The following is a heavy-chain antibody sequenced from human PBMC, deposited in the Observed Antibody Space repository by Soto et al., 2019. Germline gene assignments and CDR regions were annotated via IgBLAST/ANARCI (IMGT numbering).Heavy chain of an antibody. CDR2: IYYSGST. D-gene: IGHD4-17*01. CDR3: TRVGGYYGDYASFDY. J-gene: IGHJ4*02. V-gene: IGHV4-59*01. Sequence: SETLSLTCSVSGSSIRSYYWTWIRQPPGKGLEWIGNIYYSGSTNYNPSLKSRVIISVDSSKSQFSLRLNSLTAADTAVYYCTRVGGYYGDYASFDYWGQGALVTVS. CDR1: GSSIRSYY.